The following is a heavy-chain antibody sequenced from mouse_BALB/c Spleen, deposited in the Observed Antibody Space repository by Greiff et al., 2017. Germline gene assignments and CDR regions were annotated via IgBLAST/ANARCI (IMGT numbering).Heavy chain of an antibody. J-gene: IGHJ1*01. CDR3: TTLRGYFDV. Sequence: VQLQQSGAELVRPGASVTLSCKASGYTFTDYEMHWVKQTPVHGLEWIGAIDPETGGTAYNQKFKGKATLTADKSSSTAYMELRSLTSEDSAVYYCTTLRGYFDVWGAGTTVTVSS. CDR1: GYTFTDYE. CDR2: IDPETGGT. V-gene: IGHV1-15*01.